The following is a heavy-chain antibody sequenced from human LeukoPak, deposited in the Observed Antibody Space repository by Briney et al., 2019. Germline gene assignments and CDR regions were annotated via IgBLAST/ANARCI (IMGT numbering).Heavy chain of an antibody. CDR2: ISAYNGNT. Sequence: GASVKVSCKASGYTFTSYGISWVRQAPGQGLEWMGWISAYNGNTNYAQKLQGRVTMTTDTSTSTAYMELRSLRSDDTAVYYCARAFFGPHYDFWSGHHDYFDYWGQGTLVTVSS. J-gene: IGHJ4*02. D-gene: IGHD3-3*01. CDR1: GYTFTSYG. V-gene: IGHV1-18*01. CDR3: ARAFFGPHYDFWSGHHDYFDY.